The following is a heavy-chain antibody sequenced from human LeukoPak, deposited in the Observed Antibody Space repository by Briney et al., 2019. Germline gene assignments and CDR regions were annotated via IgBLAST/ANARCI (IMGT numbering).Heavy chain of an antibody. D-gene: IGHD3-10*01. V-gene: IGHV3-30*02. Sequence: GGSLRLSCAASGFTFTSYGMHWIRQAPGKGLEWVAFIRYDGTNKYYADSVKGRFTISRDNSKNTLSLQMNSLRVEDTAVYYCAKDPHYYGSGYGGDYWGQGTLVTVSS. J-gene: IGHJ4*02. CDR1: GFTFTSYG. CDR3: AKDPHYYGSGYGGDY. CDR2: IRYDGTNK.